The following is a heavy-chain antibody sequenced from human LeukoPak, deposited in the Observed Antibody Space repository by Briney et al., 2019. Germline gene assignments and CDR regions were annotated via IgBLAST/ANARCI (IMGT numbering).Heavy chain of an antibody. Sequence: GGSLRLSCAASGFTFSSYGMHWVRQAPGKGLEWVAVISYDGSNKYYADSVKGRFTISRDNSKNTLYLQMNSLRAEDTAVYYCAKGGPAVYWGQGTLVTVSS. V-gene: IGHV3-30*18. CDR3: AKGGPAVY. CDR1: GFTFSSYG. D-gene: IGHD2-15*01. J-gene: IGHJ4*02. CDR2: ISYDGSNK.